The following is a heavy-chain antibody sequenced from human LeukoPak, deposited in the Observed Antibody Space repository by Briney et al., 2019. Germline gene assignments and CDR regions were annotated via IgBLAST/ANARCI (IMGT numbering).Heavy chain of an antibody. CDR2: IYYSGST. D-gene: IGHD3-9*01. J-gene: IGHJ4*02. CDR1: TFSTYW. Sequence: TFSTYWMSWVRQPPGKGLEWIGSIYYSGSTYYNPSLKSRVTISVDTSKNQFSLKLSSVTAADTAVYYCARGVKDYDILTGYSSWGQGTLVTVSS. V-gene: IGHV4-39*07. CDR3: ARGVKDYDILTGYSS.